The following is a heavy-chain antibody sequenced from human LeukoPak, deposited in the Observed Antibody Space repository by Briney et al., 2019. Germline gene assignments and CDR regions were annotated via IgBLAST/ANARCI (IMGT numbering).Heavy chain of an antibody. D-gene: IGHD3-16*02. V-gene: IGHV3-15*01. CDR2: FRGKADGGTI. CDR3: TRYRSSTDVAD. Sequence: PGGSLRLPCEASGFIFSNAWMSWVRQGPGKGLEWVGRFRGKADGGTIEYAAPVKGRFTISRDDSNNILFLQMSSLKTEDTAVYFCTRYRSSTDVADWGQGTLVTVSS. CDR1: GFIFSNAW. J-gene: IGHJ4*02.